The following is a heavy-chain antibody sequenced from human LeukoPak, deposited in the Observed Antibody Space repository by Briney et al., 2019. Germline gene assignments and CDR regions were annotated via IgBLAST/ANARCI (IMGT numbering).Heavy chain of an antibody. CDR2: IIPIFGTA. D-gene: IGHD2-2*03. CDR1: GGTFSSYT. CDR3: ARDCCGYCSSTSCRDY. J-gene: IGHJ4*02. V-gene: IGHV1-69*13. Sequence: GASVKVSCKASGGTFSSYTISWVRQAPGQGLEWMGGIIPIFGTANYAQKFQGRVTITADESTSTAYMELSSLRSEDTAVYYCARDCCGYCSSTSCRDYWGQGTLVTVSS.